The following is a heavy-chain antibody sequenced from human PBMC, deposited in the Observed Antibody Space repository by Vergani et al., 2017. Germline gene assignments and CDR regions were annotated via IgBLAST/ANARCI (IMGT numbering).Heavy chain of an antibody. CDR1: GYTFTSYG. CDR2: ISAHNGNT. D-gene: IGHD3-10*01. J-gene: IGHJ6*02. V-gene: IGHV1-18*01. Sequence: QVQLVQSGAEVKKPGASVKVSCKASGYTFTSYGISWVRQAPGQGLEWMGWISAHNGNTNYAQKLQGRVTMTTDTSTSTAYMELRSLRSDDTAVYYCARDLLSPGSVFYYYYGMDVWGQGTTVTVSS. CDR3: ARDLLSPGSVFYYYYGMDV.